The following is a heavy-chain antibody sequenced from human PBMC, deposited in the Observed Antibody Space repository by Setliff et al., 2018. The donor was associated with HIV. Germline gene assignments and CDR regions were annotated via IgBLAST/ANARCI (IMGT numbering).Heavy chain of an antibody. J-gene: IGHJ6*02. CDR3: ARDHRRSPQRRYYGMDV. CDR2: INPSGGST. Sequence: ASVKVSCKASGYTSTSYYMHWVRQAPGQGLEWMGIINPSGGSTSYAQKFQGRVTMTRDTSTSTVYMELSSLRSEDTAVYYCARDHRRSPQRRYYGMDVWGQGTTVTVSS. CDR1: GYTSTSYY. V-gene: IGHV1-46*01. D-gene: IGHD2-21*02.